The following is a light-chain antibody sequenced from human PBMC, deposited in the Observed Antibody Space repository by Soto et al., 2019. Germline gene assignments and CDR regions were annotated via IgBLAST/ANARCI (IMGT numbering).Light chain of an antibody. CDR2: DVS. CDR1: SSDVGGYNY. V-gene: IGLV2-14*01. CDR3: SSYTSSSTYVV. J-gene: IGLJ2*01. Sequence: QSALTQPASVSGSPGQSITISCTGTSSDVGGYNYVYWYQQHPGKAPKLMIYDVSNRPPGVSNRFSGSTSGNTASLTISGLQAEDEADYYCSSYTSSSTYVVFGGGTKLTVL.